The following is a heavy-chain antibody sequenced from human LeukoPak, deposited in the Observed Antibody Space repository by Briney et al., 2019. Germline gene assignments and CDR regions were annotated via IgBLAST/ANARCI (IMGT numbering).Heavy chain of an antibody. J-gene: IGHJ4*02. V-gene: IGHV4-4*07. D-gene: IGHD2-2*01. CDR2: GTT. Sequence: GTTNYNPSLKSRVTMSVDTSKNQFSLKLSSVTAADTAVYYCARDRYLAYFDSRGPGILVTVSS. CDR3: ARDRYLAYFDS.